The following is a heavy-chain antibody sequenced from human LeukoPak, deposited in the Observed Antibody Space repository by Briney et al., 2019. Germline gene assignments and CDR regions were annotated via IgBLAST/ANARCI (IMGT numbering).Heavy chain of an antibody. D-gene: IGHD2-2*01. CDR1: GYTLTELS. Sequence: ASVKVSCKVSGYTLTELSMHWVRQAPGKGLEWMGGFDPEDGETIYAQKFQGRVIMTEDTSTDTAYMELSSLRSEDTAVYYCATDLRCSSTSCWGNYWGQGTLVTVSS. V-gene: IGHV1-24*01. CDR2: FDPEDGET. J-gene: IGHJ4*02. CDR3: ATDLRCSSTSCWGNY.